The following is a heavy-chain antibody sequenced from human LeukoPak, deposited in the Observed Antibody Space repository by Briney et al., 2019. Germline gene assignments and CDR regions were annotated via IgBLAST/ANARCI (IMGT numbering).Heavy chain of an antibody. CDR2: MTGRNNHI. CDR3: ARDDGGDFNDAFDI. Sequence: PGGSLRLSCTASGFTFRDYTLNWVRQAPGKGLEWVLSMTGRNNHIFYADSLKGRFTISRDNAENSVYLQMNNLGAEDTAIYYCARDDGGDFNDAFDIWGPGTMVTVSS. CDR1: GFTFRDYT. J-gene: IGHJ3*02. V-gene: IGHV3-21*01. D-gene: IGHD2-21*02.